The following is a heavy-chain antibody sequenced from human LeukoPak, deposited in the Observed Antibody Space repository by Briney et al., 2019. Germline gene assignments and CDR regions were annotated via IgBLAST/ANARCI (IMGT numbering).Heavy chain of an antibody. CDR3: ARAQSGFWSGYCFDY. CDR2: IKQDGSEK. CDR1: VFPFSSSR. V-gene: IGHV3-7*01. D-gene: IGHD3-3*01. Sequence: GVSLRLSCAASVFPFSSSRRTCVRRARGKAAEWVVNIKQDGSEKYYVDSVKGRFTVSRDNAKNSLYLQMNSLRAEDTAVYYCARAQSGFWSGYCFDYWGQGTLVTVSS. J-gene: IGHJ4*02.